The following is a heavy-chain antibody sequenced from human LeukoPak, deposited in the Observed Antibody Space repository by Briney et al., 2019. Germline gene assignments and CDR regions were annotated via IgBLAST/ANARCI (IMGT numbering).Heavy chain of an antibody. CDR2: VYHSGTT. V-gene: IGHV4-4*02. J-gene: IGHJ4*02. CDR3: ATYFYGEYGSYYFDY. D-gene: IGHD4-17*01. Sequence: SETLSLTCAVSGAFITNSHWWSWARQPPGKGLEWIGEVYHSGTTNYNPSLKSRVTMSVDKSKNQFSLKLSSVTAADTAVYYCATYFYGEYGSYYFDYWGQGTLVTVSS. CDR1: GAFITNSHW.